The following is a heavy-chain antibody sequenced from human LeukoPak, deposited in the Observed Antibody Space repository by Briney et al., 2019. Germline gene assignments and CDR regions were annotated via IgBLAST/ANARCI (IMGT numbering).Heavy chain of an antibody. J-gene: IGHJ4*02. V-gene: IGHV3-33*08. CDR2: MWYDGSNK. CDR3: AREDTALVIAY. Sequence: LPGGSLRLSCAASGFTFSSYAMSWVRQAPSKGLEWVAIMWYDGSNKYYTDSVKGRFTISRDNSKNTLYRQMNSLRVEDTAVYYCAREDTALVIAYWGQGTLVTVSS. D-gene: IGHD5-18*01. CDR1: GFTFSSYA.